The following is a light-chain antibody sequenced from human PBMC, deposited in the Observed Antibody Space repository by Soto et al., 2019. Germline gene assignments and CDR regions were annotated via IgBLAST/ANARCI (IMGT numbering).Light chain of an antibody. J-gene: IGKJ1*01. CDR2: GAS. CDR1: QSFSSGD. CDR3: QQYGNSPWT. V-gene: IGKV3-20*01. Sequence: IVLTQSPGTLSLSPGERATLSCRASQSFSSGDLVWYHQKPGQAPRLLIYGASRRATGIPDRFSGSGSGTDFTLTISRLEPEDFGVYFCQQYGNSPWTFGHGTTVEIK.